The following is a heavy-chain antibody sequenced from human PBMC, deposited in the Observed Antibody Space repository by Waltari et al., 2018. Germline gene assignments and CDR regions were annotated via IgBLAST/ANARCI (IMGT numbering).Heavy chain of an antibody. V-gene: IGHV3-33*08. CDR3: ASLYSSSFGY. CDR1: GFTFNNFG. Sequence: QVQLVESGGGVVQPGRSLRLSCAASGFTFNNFGMHWVRQAPGKGLEWVALIWYDGSKTYYADSVKGRFTISRDTSKNMLFLQMNSLRSEDTAVYYCASLYSSSFGYWGQGTLVTVSS. J-gene: IGHJ4*02. CDR2: IWYDGSKT. D-gene: IGHD6-6*01.